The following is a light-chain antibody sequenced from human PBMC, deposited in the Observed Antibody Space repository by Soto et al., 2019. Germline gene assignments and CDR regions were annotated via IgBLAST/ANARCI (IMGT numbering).Light chain of an antibody. J-gene: IGLJ6*01. CDR3: SSFSVASPL. CDR2: DVS. V-gene: IGLV2-14*01. Sequence: QPVLTQPASMSGSPGQSVTISCAGTSNDFGGYNYVSWYQHHPGTAPKLIIYDVSSRPSGVSHRFSGSKSGNTASLTISGLQAEDEADYYCSSFSVASPLFGTGTKLTVL. CDR1: SNDFGGYNY.